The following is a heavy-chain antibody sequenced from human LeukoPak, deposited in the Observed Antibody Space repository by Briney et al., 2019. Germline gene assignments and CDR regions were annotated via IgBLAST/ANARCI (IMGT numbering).Heavy chain of an antibody. Sequence: GGSLRLSCAASGFTFRNFWMYWVRQAPGKGLVWVSRINGDGSTTNYADSVKGRFTITRDNAKNTLYLQMNSLRDKDTALYSCALFGGGALDIWGQGTMVTVSS. V-gene: IGHV3-74*01. D-gene: IGHD3-16*01. CDR3: ALFGGGALDI. CDR1: GFTFRNFW. J-gene: IGHJ3*02. CDR2: INGDGSTT.